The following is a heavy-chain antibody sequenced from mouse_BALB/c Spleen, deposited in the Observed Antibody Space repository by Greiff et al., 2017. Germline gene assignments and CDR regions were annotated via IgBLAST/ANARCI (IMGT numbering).Heavy chain of an antibody. CDR3: NAGITTAPYAMDY. CDR1: GFNIKDYY. V-gene: IGHV14-4*02. CDR2: IDPENGDT. Sequence: VQLKQSGAELVRSGASVKLSCTASGFNIKDYYMHWVKQRPEQGLEWIGWIDPENGDTEYAPKFQGKATMTADTSSNTAYLQLSSLTSEDTAVYYCNAGITTAPYAMDYWGQGTSVTVSS. J-gene: IGHJ4*01. D-gene: IGHD1-2*01.